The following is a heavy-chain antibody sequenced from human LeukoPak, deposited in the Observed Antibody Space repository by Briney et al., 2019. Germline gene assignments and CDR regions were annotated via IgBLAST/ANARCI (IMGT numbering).Heavy chain of an antibody. Sequence: ASGKVSFKASGGTFSSYAISWVRQAPGQGLEWVGGIIPIFGTANYAQKFQGRVTITADESTSTAYMELSSLRSEDTAVYYCARGDIVVVPGGPAYHFDYWGQGTLVTVSS. D-gene: IGHD2-2*01. J-gene: IGHJ4*02. CDR3: ARGDIVVVPGGPAYHFDY. V-gene: IGHV1-69*13. CDR2: IIPIFGTA. CDR1: GGTFSSYA.